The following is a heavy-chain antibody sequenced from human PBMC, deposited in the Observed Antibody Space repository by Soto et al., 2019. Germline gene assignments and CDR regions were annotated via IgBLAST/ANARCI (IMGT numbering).Heavy chain of an antibody. V-gene: IGHV3-49*05. CDR3: TRQRNAGWDFWTRTYYYYYGMDV. J-gene: IGHJ6*02. Sequence: KSGGSLRLSCTASGFTFGDYAMSWFRQAPGKGLEWVGFIRSKAYGGTTEYAASVKGRFTISRDDSKSIAYLQMNSLRTEDTAVYYCTRQRNAGWDFWTRTYYYYYGMDVWGQGTTVTVSS. CDR1: GFTFGDYA. CDR2: IRSKAYGGTT. D-gene: IGHD3-3*01.